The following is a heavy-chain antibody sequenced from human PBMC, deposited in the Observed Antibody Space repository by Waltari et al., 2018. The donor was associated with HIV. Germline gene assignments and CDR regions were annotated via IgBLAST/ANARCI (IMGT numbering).Heavy chain of an antibody. Sequence: QVPLQESGPGLVRPSEPLSLTCVVSGSSIHPDYYWGWIRQPPGKGLEWIGSASHSGGTFHNASLKSRVTMSVDRSKNQFSLKMSSVTAADTAVYYCARAKVVPALFELWGRGTLVTVSS. D-gene: IGHD2-15*01. CDR2: ASHSGGT. CDR3: ARAKVVPALFEL. V-gene: IGHV4-38-2*01. J-gene: IGHJ2*01. CDR1: GSSIHPDYY.